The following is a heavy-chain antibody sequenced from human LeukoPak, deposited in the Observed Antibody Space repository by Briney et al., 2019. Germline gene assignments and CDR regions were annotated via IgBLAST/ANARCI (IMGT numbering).Heavy chain of an antibody. Sequence: VASVKVSCKSSGYTFTGYYMHWVRQAPGQGLEWMGWINPNSGGTNYAQKFQGRVTVTRDTSISTAYMELSRLRSDDTAVYYCAREGGGSGSYYVDFDYWGQGTLVTVSS. V-gene: IGHV1-2*02. CDR1: GYTFTGYY. CDR3: AREGGGSGSYYVDFDY. CDR2: INPNSGGT. J-gene: IGHJ4*02. D-gene: IGHD1-26*01.